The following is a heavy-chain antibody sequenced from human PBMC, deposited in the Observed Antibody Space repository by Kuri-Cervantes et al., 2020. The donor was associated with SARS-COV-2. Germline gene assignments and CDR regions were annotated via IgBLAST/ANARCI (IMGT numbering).Heavy chain of an antibody. CDR3: ARGVRGNCDSQHNYYYYMDV. CDR1: GYTFRNND. V-gene: IGHV1-8*01. Sequence: ASVKVSCKASGYTFRNNDINWVRQAPGQGLEWVGLVNPDNGRAGFAEKFQGRVTISSDTSMNTVYLDLYSLRAEDTAVYYCARGVRGNCDSQHNYYYYMDVWGKGTTVTVSS. D-gene: IGHD1-26*01. CDR2: VNPDNGRA. J-gene: IGHJ6*03.